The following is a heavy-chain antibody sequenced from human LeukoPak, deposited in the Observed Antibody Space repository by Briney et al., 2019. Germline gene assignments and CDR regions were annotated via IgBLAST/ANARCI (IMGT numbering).Heavy chain of an antibody. CDR3: ARTAWNYFGSGNYYAPDY. CDR1: GFTFSGYP. CDR2: IWYDESNK. J-gene: IGHJ4*02. Sequence: GKSLRLSCAASGFTFSGYPIHWVRQAPGRGLEWVAMIWYDESNKYYADSVKGRFTISRDNSKNTLYLQMNSLRVDDTAIYYCARTAWNYFGSGNYYAPDYWGQGTLVTVSS. V-gene: IGHV3-33*01. D-gene: IGHD3-10*01.